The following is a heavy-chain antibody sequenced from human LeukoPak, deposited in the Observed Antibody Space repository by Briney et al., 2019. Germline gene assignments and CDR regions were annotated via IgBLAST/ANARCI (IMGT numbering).Heavy chain of an antibody. Sequence: ASVKVSCKASGYTFTGYYMHWARQAPGQGLEWMGWINPNSGGTNYAQKFQGRVTMTRDTSISTAYMELSRLRSDDTAVYYCARAVYGSGSYYNVPLGYWGQGTLVTVSS. CDR1: GYTFTGYY. CDR2: INPNSGGT. D-gene: IGHD3-10*01. V-gene: IGHV1-2*02. J-gene: IGHJ4*02. CDR3: ARAVYGSGSYYNVPLGY.